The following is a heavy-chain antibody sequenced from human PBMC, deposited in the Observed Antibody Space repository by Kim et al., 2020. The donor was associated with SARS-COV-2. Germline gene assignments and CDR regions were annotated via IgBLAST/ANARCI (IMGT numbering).Heavy chain of an antibody. Sequence: ASVKVSCKASGYTFTSYGISWVRQAPGQGLEWMGWISAYNGNTNYAQKLQGRVTMTTDTSTSTAYMELRSLRSDDTAVYYCARGIVVVVAATPYYYYYGMGVWGQGTTVTVSS. CDR2: ISAYNGNT. J-gene: IGHJ6*01. CDR1: GYTFTSYG. V-gene: IGHV1-18*04. D-gene: IGHD2-15*01. CDR3: ARGIVVVVAATPYYYYYGMGV.